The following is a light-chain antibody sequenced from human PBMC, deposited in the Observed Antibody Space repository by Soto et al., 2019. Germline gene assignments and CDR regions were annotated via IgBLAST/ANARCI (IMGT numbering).Light chain of an antibody. CDR3: SSFTSSSSYV. CDR2: DVT. V-gene: IGLV2-14*03. CDR1: SSDFGIYNS. J-gene: IGLJ1*01. Sequence: QSVLTQPASVSGSPGQSITLLCTGTSSDFGIYNSVSWYQQHPGKAPKLMIHDVTNRPSGVSGRFSGSRSGDTASLTISGLQAEDEADYYCSSFTSSSSYVLGHGTKVTVL.